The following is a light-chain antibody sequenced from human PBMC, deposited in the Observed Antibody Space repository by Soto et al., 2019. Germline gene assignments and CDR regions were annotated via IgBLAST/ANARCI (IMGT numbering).Light chain of an antibody. CDR2: GAS. CDR1: QSVSSN. J-gene: IGKJ4*01. CDR3: QHYNNWPPLT. V-gene: IGKV3-15*01. Sequence: EIVMTQSPATLSVSPGERATPSCRASQSVSSNLAWYQQKPGQAPRLLIYGASTRATGIPARFSGSGSGTEFTLTISSLQSEDFAVYYCQHYNNWPPLTFGGGTKVEIK.